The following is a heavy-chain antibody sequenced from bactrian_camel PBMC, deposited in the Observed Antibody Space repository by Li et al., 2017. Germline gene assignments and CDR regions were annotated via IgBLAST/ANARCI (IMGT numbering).Heavy chain of an antibody. Sequence: HVQLVESGGGSVQAGGSLKLSCQADKYAYSRDCMGWFRQAPGKEREGVAGIDNDGDTSYADFVGGRFTITKDNANNTLYLQMDSLKPEDTAMYYCAADPGCETYCGGNYCYTPADFDYWGQGTQVTVS. V-gene: IGHV3S57*01. D-gene: IGHD2*01. J-gene: IGHJ6*01. CDR2: IDNDGDT. CDR1: KYAYSRDC. CDR3: AADPGCETYCGGNYCYTPADFDY.